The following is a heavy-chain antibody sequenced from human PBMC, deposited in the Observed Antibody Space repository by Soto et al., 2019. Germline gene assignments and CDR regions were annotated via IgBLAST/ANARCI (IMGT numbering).Heavy chain of an antibody. CDR3: AADNGYSSRWYQYYGMDV. CDR2: IVVGSGNT. J-gene: IGHJ6*02. V-gene: IGHV1-58*01. CDR1: GSRFTISV. D-gene: IGHD6-19*01. Sequence: SVKVYCKAAGSRFTISVGQWGRHARGERIEWIGWIVVGSGNTNYAQKFQERVTITRDMSTSTAYMELSSLKSEDKAVYYCAADNGYSSRWYQYYGMDVRGQGPTVTVYS.